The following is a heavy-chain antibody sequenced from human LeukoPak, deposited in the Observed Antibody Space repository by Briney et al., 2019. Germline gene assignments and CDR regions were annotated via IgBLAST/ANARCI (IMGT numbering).Heavy chain of an antibody. Sequence: PGGSLRLSCAASGFTFSSYAMTWVRQAPGKGLEWVSAISGNGGSTYYEDSVKGRFTISRDNSKSTLYLQMNSLRAEDTAVYYCAKRDSSGWYSSFDYWGQGTLVTVSS. V-gene: IGHV3-23*01. D-gene: IGHD6-19*01. J-gene: IGHJ4*02. CDR3: AKRDSSGWYSSFDY. CDR2: ISGNGGST. CDR1: GFTFSSYA.